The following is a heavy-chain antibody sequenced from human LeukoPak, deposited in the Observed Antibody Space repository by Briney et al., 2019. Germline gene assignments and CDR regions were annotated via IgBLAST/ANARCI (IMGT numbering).Heavy chain of an antibody. V-gene: IGHV4-59*01. CDR3: ARGASDLTYDYGVN. CDR2: IYYSGNT. J-gene: IGHJ4*02. D-gene: IGHD4-17*01. CDR1: GGSISSYY. Sequence: SETLSLTCTVSGGSISSYYWSWIRQPPGKGLEWIGYIYYSGNTHYNPSLKSRVTISVDTSKNQFSLKLTSVTAADTAVYYCARGASDLTYDYGVNWGQGTLVTVSS.